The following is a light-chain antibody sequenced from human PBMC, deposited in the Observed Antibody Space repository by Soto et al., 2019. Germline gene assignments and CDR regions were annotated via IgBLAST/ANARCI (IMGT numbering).Light chain of an antibody. CDR2: GAS. CDR1: QSVSGSY. V-gene: IGKV3-20*01. J-gene: IGKJ2*01. CDR3: LQYGSSPPAYT. Sequence: ESVLTQSPGTLSLSPGDRATLSCRASQSVSGSYLAWYQQKPGQAPRLLIYGASSRATGIPDRFSGSGSGTDFTLTINRREPEDVAVYYCLQYGSSPPAYTFGQGTKLEIK.